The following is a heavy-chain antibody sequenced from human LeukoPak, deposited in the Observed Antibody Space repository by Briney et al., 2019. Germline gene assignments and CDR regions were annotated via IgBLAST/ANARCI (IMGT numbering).Heavy chain of an antibody. Sequence: GGSLKLSCAASGFSFKSYWMSWVRQAPGKGLEWVANIKPDGSEKDYVDSVKGRFTISRDNVNNSLYLQMNSLRAEDTAVYYCARGDLYYFDPWGQGTLVTVSS. CDR2: IKPDGSEK. D-gene: IGHD3-10*01. J-gene: IGHJ5*02. CDR3: ARGDLYYFDP. CDR1: GFSFKSYW. V-gene: IGHV3-7*05.